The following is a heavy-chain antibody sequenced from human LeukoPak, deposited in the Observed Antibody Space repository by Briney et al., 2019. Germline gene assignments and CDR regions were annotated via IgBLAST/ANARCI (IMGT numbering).Heavy chain of an antibody. J-gene: IGHJ3*02. CDR1: GYTFTNYW. V-gene: IGHV5-51*01. Sequence: GESLKISCKGSGYTFTNYWIGGVRQMPGKGVEWMGIIGPGDSDTRDSPAFGGQATISADKSISTDYLQWSSLKASDTAMYYCARSSLKRGPFDIWGQGTMVTVSS. CDR3: ARSSLKRGPFDI. D-gene: IGHD1-1*01. CDR2: IGPGDSDT.